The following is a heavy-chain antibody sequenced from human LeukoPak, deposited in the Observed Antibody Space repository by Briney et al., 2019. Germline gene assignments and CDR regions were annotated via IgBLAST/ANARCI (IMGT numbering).Heavy chain of an antibody. D-gene: IGHD2-2*01. V-gene: IGHV3-30*02. J-gene: IGHJ4*02. CDR2: IRYDGSNK. Sequence: GGSLRLSCAASGFTFSSYGMHWVRQAPGKGLEWVAFIRYDGSNKYYTDSVKGRFTISRDNSKNTLYLQMNSLRAEDTAVYYCAKTPAANDYYYFDYWGQGTLVTVSS. CDR1: GFTFSSYG. CDR3: AKTPAANDYYYFDY.